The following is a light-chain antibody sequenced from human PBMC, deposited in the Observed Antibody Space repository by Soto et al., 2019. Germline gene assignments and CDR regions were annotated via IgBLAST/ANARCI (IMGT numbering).Light chain of an antibody. Sequence: DIQMTQSPSTLSASVGDRVTITCRASQRINNWLAWYQQKPGKAPKLLIHKASTLETGVPSRFSGSGSGAEFTLTISSLQPDDFATYYCQQYESYSPYTFGQGTKVEIK. CDR1: QRINNW. J-gene: IGKJ2*01. CDR3: QQYESYSPYT. CDR2: KAS. V-gene: IGKV1-5*03.